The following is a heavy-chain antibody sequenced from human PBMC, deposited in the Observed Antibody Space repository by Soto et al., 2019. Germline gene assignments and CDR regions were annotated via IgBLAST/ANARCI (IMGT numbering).Heavy chain of an antibody. D-gene: IGHD6-13*01. J-gene: IGHJ5*02. CDR2: MNPNSGNT. V-gene: IGHV1-8*01. CDR1: GYTFTSYD. CDR3: ARGRHGQQRKSYWFDP. Sequence: QVQLVQSGAEVKKPGASVKVSCKASGYTFTSYDINWVQQATGQGLEWMGWMNPNSGNTGYAQKFQGRVTMTRNTSISTAYMELSSPRSEDTAVYYCARGRHGQQRKSYWFDPWGQGTLVTVSS.